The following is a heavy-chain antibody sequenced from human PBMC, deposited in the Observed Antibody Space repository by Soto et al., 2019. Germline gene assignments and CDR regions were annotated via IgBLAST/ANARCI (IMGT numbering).Heavy chain of an antibody. V-gene: IGHV3-30*18. Sequence: QVHLVESGGGVVQPGRSLRLSCAASGFIFGNYGMHWVRQAPGKGLEWVAVISYDGSDKYYADSVKGRFTISRDNSKNTLYLEMNSLRAEDTAVYYCAKEPYYGDYVIDPWGQGTLVTVSS. D-gene: IGHD4-17*01. CDR2: ISYDGSDK. CDR3: AKEPYYGDYVIDP. J-gene: IGHJ5*02. CDR1: GFIFGNYG.